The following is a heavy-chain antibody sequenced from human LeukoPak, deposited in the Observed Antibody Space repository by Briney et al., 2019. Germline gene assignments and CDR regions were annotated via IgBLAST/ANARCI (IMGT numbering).Heavy chain of an antibody. CDR2: ISYDGRSK. Sequence: GGSLRLSCAASGFTFSSYGMHWVRQAPGKGPEWVAVISYDGRSKIYADSVKGRLTISRDNSKNTLYLQMNSLRTEDTAVYYCARAAAETGAFRDNLFDPWGQGTLVTVSS. D-gene: IGHD6-19*01. V-gene: IGHV3-30*03. CDR1: GFTFSSYG. J-gene: IGHJ5*02. CDR3: ARAAAETGAFRDNLFDP.